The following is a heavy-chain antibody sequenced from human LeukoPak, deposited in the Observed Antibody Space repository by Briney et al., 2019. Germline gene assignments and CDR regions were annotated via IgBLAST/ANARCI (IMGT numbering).Heavy chain of an antibody. CDR3: ARHGPRRWLQSPTSVNDAFDI. J-gene: IGHJ3*02. Sequence: GESLKISCKGSGYSFTSYWIAWVRQMPGTGLEWMGIIDPGDSNTRYSPSFQGQVTISADKSISTAYLQWSSLKASDTAMYYCARHGPRRWLQSPTSVNDAFDIWGQGTMVTVSS. V-gene: IGHV5-51*01. CDR2: IDPGDSNT. D-gene: IGHD5-24*01. CDR1: GYSFTSYW.